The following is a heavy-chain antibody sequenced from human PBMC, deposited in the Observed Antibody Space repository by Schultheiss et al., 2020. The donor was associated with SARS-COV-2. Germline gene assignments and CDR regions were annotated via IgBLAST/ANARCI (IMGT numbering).Heavy chain of an antibody. J-gene: IGHJ4*02. CDR1: GFTFSDYY. CDR2: ISSSGSTI. V-gene: IGHV3-11*01. D-gene: IGHD4-11*01. CDR3: AREEGYYSNYVRGGY. Sequence: GGSLRLSCAASGFTFSDYYMSLIRQAPGKGLEWVSYISSSGSTIYYADSVKGRFTISRDNAKNSLYLQMNSLRAEDTAVYYCAREEGYYSNYVRGGYWGQGTLVTVSS.